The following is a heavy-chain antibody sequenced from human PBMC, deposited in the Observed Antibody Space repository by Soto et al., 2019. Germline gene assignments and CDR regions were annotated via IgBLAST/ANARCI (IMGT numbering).Heavy chain of an antibody. D-gene: IGHD5-12*01. CDR2: IYHSGST. CDR1: GGSISSGGYS. Sequence: QLQLQESGSGLVKPSQILSLPCAVSGGSISSGGYSWSWTRQPPGKGLEWMGYIYHSGSTYYNPSLKSRVTISVDRSKNQFSLKLSSVTAVDTAVYYCAAGGGLPRYYWGQGTLVTVS. CDR3: AAGGGLPRYY. J-gene: IGHJ4*02. V-gene: IGHV4-30-2*01.